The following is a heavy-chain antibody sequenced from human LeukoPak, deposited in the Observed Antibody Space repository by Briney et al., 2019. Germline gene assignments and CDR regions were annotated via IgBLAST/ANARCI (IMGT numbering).Heavy chain of an antibody. D-gene: IGHD3-22*01. CDR1: GGTLSRNY. CDR3: ARGDGNYYDSSGRGFDP. J-gene: IGHJ5*02. V-gene: IGHV4-59*12. CDR2: IDYSEST. Sequence: PSETLSLTCTVSGGTLSRNYWSWIRQPRENGLEWIAYIDYSESTNYNPSLKSRVTISVDKSKNQFSLKLSSVTAADTAVYYCARGDGNYYDSSGRGFDPWGQGTLVTVSS.